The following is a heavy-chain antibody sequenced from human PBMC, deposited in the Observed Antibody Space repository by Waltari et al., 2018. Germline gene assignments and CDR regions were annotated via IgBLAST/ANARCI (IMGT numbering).Heavy chain of an antibody. CDR3: ARARDEDTAMVYFDH. J-gene: IGHJ4*02. CDR1: GFTVSSYH. D-gene: IGHD5-18*01. Sequence: EVELVESGGGLVHPGGSLRLSCAASGFTVSSYHRSWVRQAPEKGLEWVSIIYPAGSIYKADYVVGRFTISRDISKNTLHLQMNSLRPEDTAIYYCARARDEDTAMVYFDHWGQGTLVSVSS. V-gene: IGHV3-66*02. CDR2: IYPAGSI.